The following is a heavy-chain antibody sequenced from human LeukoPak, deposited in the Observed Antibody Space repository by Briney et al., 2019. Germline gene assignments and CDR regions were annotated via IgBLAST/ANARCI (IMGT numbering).Heavy chain of an antibody. CDR1: GGSVSTYY. V-gene: IGHV4-59*02. CDR3: ARGACSGGSCYQGYYYGMDV. J-gene: IGHJ6*02. CDR2: IYYSGST. D-gene: IGHD2-15*01. Sequence: SETLSLTCTVSGGSVSTYYWNWIRQPPGKGLEWIGYIYYSGSTNYNPSLKSRLTISVDTSNNQFSLKLSSVTAADTAVYYCARGACSGGSCYQGYYYGMDVWGQGTTVTVSS.